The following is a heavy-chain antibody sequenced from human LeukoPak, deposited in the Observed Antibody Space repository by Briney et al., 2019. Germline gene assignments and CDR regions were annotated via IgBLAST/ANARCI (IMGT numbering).Heavy chain of an antibody. Sequence: VASVKVSCKASGYTFTSYYMHWVRQAPGQGLEWMGWINPNSGGTNYTQKFQGRVTMTRDTSISTAYMELSRLRSDDTAVYYCARIVLEGSGSWTPIEDYWGQGTLVTVSS. CDR3: ARIVLEGSGSWTPIEDY. J-gene: IGHJ4*02. CDR1: GYTFTSYY. D-gene: IGHD1-26*01. V-gene: IGHV1-2*02. CDR2: INPNSGGT.